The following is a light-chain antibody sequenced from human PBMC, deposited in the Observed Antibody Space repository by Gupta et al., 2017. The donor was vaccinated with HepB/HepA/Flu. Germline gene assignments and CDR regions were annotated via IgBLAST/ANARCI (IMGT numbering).Light chain of an antibody. J-gene: IGKJ3*01. Sequence: DIQMTQSPSSLSASVGDRVTITCQASQDIRKYLNWYQQKPGKAPELLIYDASNLETGVPFRFSGSGSGTDFTFTISSLQPEDSATYYCQQYDNLSFTFGPGTKVDIK. CDR2: DAS. CDR1: QDIRKY. CDR3: QQYDNLSFT. V-gene: IGKV1-33*01.